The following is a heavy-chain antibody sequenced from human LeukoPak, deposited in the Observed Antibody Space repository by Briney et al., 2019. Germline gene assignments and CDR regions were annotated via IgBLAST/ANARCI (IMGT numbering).Heavy chain of an antibody. V-gene: IGHV3-74*01. CDR1: GFTFSSYW. CDR2: INSDGSTT. Sequence: GGSLRLSCAASGFTFSSYWMHWVRHAPGMGLLWVSRINSDGSTTRYADSVKGRFTISRDNAKNTLYLQMNSLKAEDTAVYYCASTVVTPSGMNVWGQGTTVTVSS. D-gene: IGHD4-23*01. J-gene: IGHJ6*02. CDR3: ASTVVTPSGMNV.